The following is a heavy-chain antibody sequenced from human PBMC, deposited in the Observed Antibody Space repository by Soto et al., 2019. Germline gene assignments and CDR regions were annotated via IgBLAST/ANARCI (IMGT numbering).Heavy chain of an antibody. CDR2: IYYSGST. CDR3: XXXXPSI. V-gene: IGHV4-31*03. CDR1: GGSISSGGYY. J-gene: IGHJ4*02. Sequence: QVQLQESGPGLVKPSQTLSLTCTVSGGSISSGGYYWSWIRQHPGKGLEWIGYIYYSGSTYYNPSLKSRVTISVDTSKNQFSLKLSSVTXXXXXXXXXXXXPSIXGQGTLVTVSS.